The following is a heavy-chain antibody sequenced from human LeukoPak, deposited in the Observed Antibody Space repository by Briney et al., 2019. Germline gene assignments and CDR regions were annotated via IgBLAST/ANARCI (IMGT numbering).Heavy chain of an antibody. Sequence: ASVKVSCKASGYTFTGYYMHWVRQAPGQGLEWMGWINPNSGGTNYAQKFQGRVTMTRDMSISTAYMELRSLRSDDTAVYYCARTPLICSSTSCYFDPWGQGTLVTVSS. CDR1: GYTFTGYY. D-gene: IGHD2-2*01. CDR2: INPNSGGT. J-gene: IGHJ5*02. V-gene: IGHV1-2*02. CDR3: ARTPLICSSTSCYFDP.